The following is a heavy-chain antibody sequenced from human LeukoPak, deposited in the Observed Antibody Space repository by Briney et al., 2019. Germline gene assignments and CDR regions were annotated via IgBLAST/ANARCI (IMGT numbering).Heavy chain of an antibody. D-gene: IGHD6-19*01. CDR2: ISAYDGYT. V-gene: IGHV1-18*04. CDR3: ASSPPAPDSSGGTFDI. J-gene: IGHJ3*02. Sequence: GASVKVSCKTSGYIFTDYYIHWVRQAPGQGLEWMGWISAYDGYTDYAQNLQGRVTMTTDTSTSTVYMELRSLTSDDTAVYYCASSPPAPDSSGGTFDIWGQGTMVTVSS. CDR1: GYIFTDYY.